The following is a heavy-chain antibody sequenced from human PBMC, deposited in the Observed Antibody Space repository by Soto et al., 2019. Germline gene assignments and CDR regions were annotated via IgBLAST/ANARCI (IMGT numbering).Heavy chain of an antibody. CDR2: INTYNGNS. CDR3: ASDCTGGSCFCIY. D-gene: IGHD2-15*01. J-gene: IGHJ4*02. CDR1: GYTLTNYA. V-gene: IGHV1-18*01. Sequence: QVQLVQSAAEVKKPGASVKVSCKASGYTLTNYAISWVRQAPGQGPEWMGWINTYNGNSNYAQKFQGRVTMTTDTSMNTAYMELRSLTSADTAVYDWASDCTGGSCFCIYWGQGTLVTVSS.